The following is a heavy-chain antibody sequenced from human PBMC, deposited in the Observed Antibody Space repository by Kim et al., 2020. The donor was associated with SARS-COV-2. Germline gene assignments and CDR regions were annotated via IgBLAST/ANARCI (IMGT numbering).Heavy chain of an antibody. CDR1: GFTFSDYY. V-gene: IGHV3-11*06. CDR2: ISSSSSYT. D-gene: IGHD6-13*01. Sequence: LSLTCAASGFTFSDYYMSWIRQAPGKGLEWVSYISSSSSYTNYADSVKDRFTISRDNAKNSLYLQMNSLRAEDTAVYYCARVPDSSSWGTPYFDYWGQGTLVTVSS. CDR3: ARVPDSSSWGTPYFDY. J-gene: IGHJ4*02.